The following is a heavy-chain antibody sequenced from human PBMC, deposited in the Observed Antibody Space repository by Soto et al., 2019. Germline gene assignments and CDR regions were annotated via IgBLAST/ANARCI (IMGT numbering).Heavy chain of an antibody. V-gene: IGHV4-61*03. D-gene: IGHD7-27*01. CDR1: GDSVTSGSYY. CDR3: AREWGLLPYYVMNV. CDR2: ISYTGRT. J-gene: IGHJ6*02. Sequence: SETLSLTCIVSGDSVTSGSYYWTWLRQPPGKGLEWIGYISYTGRTKYNPSLQSRVTISVDTSKNDSSLNLSSVTAADTAVYFCAREWGLLPYYVMNVWGHGTAVTVSS.